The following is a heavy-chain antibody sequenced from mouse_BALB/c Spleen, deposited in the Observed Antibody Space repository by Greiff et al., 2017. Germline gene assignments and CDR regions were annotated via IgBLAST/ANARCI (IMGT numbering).Heavy chain of an antibody. CDR1: GFTFSSFG. J-gene: IGHJ4*01. CDR2: ISSGSSTI. V-gene: IGHV5-17*02. D-gene: IGHD2-14*01. CDR3: AREGYRIYAMDY. Sequence: EVKLVESGGGLVQPGGSRKLSCAASGFTFSSFGMHWVRQAPEKGLEWVAYISSGSSTIYYADTVKGRFTISRDNPKNTLFLQMTSLRSEDTAMYYCAREGYRIYAMDYWGQGTSVTVSS.